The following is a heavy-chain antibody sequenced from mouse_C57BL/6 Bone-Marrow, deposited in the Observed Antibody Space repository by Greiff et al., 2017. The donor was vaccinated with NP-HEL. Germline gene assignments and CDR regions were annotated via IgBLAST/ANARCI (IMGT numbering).Heavy chain of an antibody. D-gene: IGHD2-2*01. V-gene: IGHV1-15*01. CDR2: IDPETGGT. CDR1: GYTFTDYE. CDR3: TRRGVTTRYFDY. Sequence: QVQLKESGAELVRPGASVTLSCKASGYTFTDYEMHWVKQTPVHGLEWIGAIDPETGGTAYNQKFKGKAILTADKSSSTAYMELRSLTSEDSAVYYCTRRGVTTRYFDYWGQGTTLTVSS. J-gene: IGHJ2*01.